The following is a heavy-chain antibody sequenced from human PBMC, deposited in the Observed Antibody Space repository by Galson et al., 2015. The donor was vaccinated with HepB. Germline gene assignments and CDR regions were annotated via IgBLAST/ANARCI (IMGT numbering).Heavy chain of an antibody. V-gene: IGHV3-30*18. CDR3: AKDRRSSSWYDYYYGMDV. D-gene: IGHD6-13*01. Sequence: SLRLSCAASGFTFSSYGMHWVRQAPGKGLEWVAVISYDGSNKYYADSVKGRFTISRDNSKNTLYLQMNSLRAEDTAVYYCAKDRRSSSWYDYYYGMDVRGQGTTVTVSS. CDR2: ISYDGSNK. J-gene: IGHJ6*02. CDR1: GFTFSSYG.